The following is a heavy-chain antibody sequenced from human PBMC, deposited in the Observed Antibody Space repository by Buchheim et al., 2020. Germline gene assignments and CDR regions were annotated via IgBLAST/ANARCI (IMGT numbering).Heavy chain of an antibody. CDR3: ARDYVSSSWSSYFGY. D-gene: IGHD6-13*01. J-gene: IGHJ4*02. Sequence: QLQLQESGPGLVKPSETLSLTCTVSGGSISSSSYYWGWIRQPPGKGLEWIGSIYYSGSTYYNPSLKSRVTISVDTSKNQFSLKLSSVTAADTAVYYCARDYVSSSWSSYFGYWGQGTL. CDR1: GGSISSSSYY. CDR2: IYYSGST. V-gene: IGHV4-39*07.